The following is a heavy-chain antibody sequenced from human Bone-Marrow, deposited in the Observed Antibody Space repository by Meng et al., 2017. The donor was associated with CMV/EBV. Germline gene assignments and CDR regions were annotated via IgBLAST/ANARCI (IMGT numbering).Heavy chain of an antibody. CDR1: LSPSVVG. CDR3: AHRRGLQGYWDAGYFDY. D-gene: IGHD1-1*01. CDR2: IYLDDDK. V-gene: IGHV2-5*02. Sequence: LSPSVVGVCSFRPSPRQALKWLALIYLDDDKRYSSSLRSRLTITTDTPGNQVVLTMTNMDPVDTATYYCAHRRGLQGYWDAGYFDYWGQGTLVTVSS. J-gene: IGHJ4*02.